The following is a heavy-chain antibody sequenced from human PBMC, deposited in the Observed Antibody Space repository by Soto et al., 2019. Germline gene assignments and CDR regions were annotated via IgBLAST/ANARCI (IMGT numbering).Heavy chain of an antibody. CDR1: GGTFSSYT. J-gene: IGHJ6*02. CDR3: ERDPGRVYDSSGYYYLGYYYYGMDV. D-gene: IGHD3-22*01. V-gene: IGHV1-69*08. CDR2: IIPILGIA. Sequence: QVQLVQSGAEVKKPGSSVKVSCKASGGTFSSYTISWVRQAPGQGLEWMGRIIPILGIANYAQKFQGRVTITADKSTSTAYMELSSLRSEDTAVYYCERDPGRVYDSSGYYYLGYYYYGMDVWGQGTTVTVSS.